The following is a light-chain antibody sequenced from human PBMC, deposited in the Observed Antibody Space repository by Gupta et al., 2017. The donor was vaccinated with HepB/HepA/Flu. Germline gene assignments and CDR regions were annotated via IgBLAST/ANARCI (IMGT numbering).Light chain of an antibody. V-gene: IGLV7-43*01. CDR3: LLYYGGAQLWV. CDR1: TGEVTSGDY. J-gene: IGLJ3*02. CDR2: SKS. Sequence: QTVVPQEPSLPVSPGGTVPLTCASSTGEVTSGDYPNWCQQKPGKAPRALIYSKSNKHSGTPDRFSGSIRGGKAALTLSGVQPEDEAEYYCLLYYGGAQLWVFGGGTKLTVL.